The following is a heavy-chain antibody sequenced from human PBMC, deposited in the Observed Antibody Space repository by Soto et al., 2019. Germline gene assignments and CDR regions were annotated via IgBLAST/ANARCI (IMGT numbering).Heavy chain of an antibody. D-gene: IGHD3-22*01. Sequence: GGSLRLSSAASGFTFSSYGMHWVRQAPGKGLEWVAVIWYDGSNKYYADSVKGRFTISRDNSKNTLYLQMNSLRAEDTAVYYCARTEDYYDSSGLCDYWGQGTLVTVSS. V-gene: IGHV3-33*01. CDR2: IWYDGSNK. J-gene: IGHJ4*02. CDR1: GFTFSSYG. CDR3: ARTEDYYDSSGLCDY.